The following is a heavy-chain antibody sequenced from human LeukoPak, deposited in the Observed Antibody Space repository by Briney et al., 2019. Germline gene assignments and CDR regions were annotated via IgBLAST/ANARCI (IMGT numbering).Heavy chain of an antibody. Sequence: SSVNVSCQASGGTHRSYSFCWLRQAPGRGLEWMGDIIPVSGTTDYAQNFQGRVTITTDESTTITYMELSSLRSDDTAVYYCAREDFSNYLNNAFDFWGQGTMVTVSS. D-gene: IGHD4-11*01. V-gene: IGHV1-69*05. J-gene: IGHJ3*01. CDR1: GGTHRSYS. CDR2: IIPVSGTT. CDR3: AREDFSNYLNNAFDF.